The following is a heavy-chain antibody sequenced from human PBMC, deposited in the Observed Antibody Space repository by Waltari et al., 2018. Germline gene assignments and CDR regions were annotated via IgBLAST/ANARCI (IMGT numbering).Heavy chain of an antibody. CDR2: ITITANTI. CDR3: ARGRAPGGKSLYFDC. CDR1: GFPCSGYE. Sequence: EEQLEESGGGWVQHGGSMRLSGGVSGFPCSGYEITWVRQAPGKGLEWVASITITANTIFYADSVKGRFTISRDNAANSLYLQMNSLRAEDTAVYYCARGRAPGGKSLYFDCWGQGTLVTVSS. J-gene: IGHJ4*02. D-gene: IGHD2-8*02. V-gene: IGHV3-48*03.